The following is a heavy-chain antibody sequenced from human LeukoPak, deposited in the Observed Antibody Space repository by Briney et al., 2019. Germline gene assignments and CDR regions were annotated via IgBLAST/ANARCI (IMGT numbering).Heavy chain of an antibody. Sequence: SQTLSLTCTVSGGSISSGDYYRSWIRQPPGKGLEWIGEINHSGSTNYNPSLKSRVTISVDTSKNQFSLKLSSVTAADTAVYYCARRRSMVRGVIGTKDRGYWFDPWGQGTLVTVSS. V-gene: IGHV4-30-4*08. D-gene: IGHD3-10*01. CDR3: ARRRSMVRGVIGTKDRGYWFDP. CDR2: INHSGST. CDR1: GGSISSGDYY. J-gene: IGHJ5*02.